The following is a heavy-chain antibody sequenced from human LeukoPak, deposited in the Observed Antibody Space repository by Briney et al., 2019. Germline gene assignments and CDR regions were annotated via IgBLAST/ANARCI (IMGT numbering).Heavy chain of an antibody. V-gene: IGHV3-21*01. D-gene: IGHD3-10*01. J-gene: IGHJ5*02. Sequence: GGSLRLSCAASGFTFSSYSMNWVRQAPGKGLEWVSSISSSSSYIYYADSVKGRFTISRDNAKNSLYLQMNSLRAEDTAVYYCAKDWYGSGSYPVYEFDPWGQGTLVTVSS. CDR2: ISSSSSYI. CDR1: GFTFSSYS. CDR3: AKDWYGSGSYPVYEFDP.